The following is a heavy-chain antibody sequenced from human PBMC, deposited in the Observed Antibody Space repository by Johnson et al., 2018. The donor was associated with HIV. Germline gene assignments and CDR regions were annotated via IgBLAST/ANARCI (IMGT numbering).Heavy chain of an antibody. J-gene: IGHJ3*02. Sequence: QEQLVESGGGVVQPGRSLRLSCAASGFTFSSFGMHWVRQAPGKGLEWVAVISYDGSNKYYADSVKGRFTISRDNSKNTLYLQMNSLRAEDTAVYYCARGRITLYIVDLRGGSFDMWGQGTAVTVSS. CDR1: GFTFSSFG. CDR3: ARGRITLYIVDLRGGSFDM. CDR2: ISYDGSNK. V-gene: IGHV3-30*19. D-gene: IGHD5-12*01.